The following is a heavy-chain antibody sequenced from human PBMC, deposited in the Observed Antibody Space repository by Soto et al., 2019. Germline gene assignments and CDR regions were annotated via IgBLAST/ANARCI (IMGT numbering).Heavy chain of an antibody. CDR3: ARGRYHSPSGGQYRGLDV. CDR2: ISITDSII. CDR1: GFTFSSYD. V-gene: IGHV3-48*03. J-gene: IGHJ6*02. D-gene: IGHD3-10*01. Sequence: EVQVVESGGALVQPGGSLRLSCAASGFTFSSYDMHWVRQAPGKGLQWVSLISITDSIIHYTGSVKGRFTISRDNAENSLYLQMNNLRVEDTAVYYCARGRYHSPSGGQYRGLDVWGQGTTVTVSS.